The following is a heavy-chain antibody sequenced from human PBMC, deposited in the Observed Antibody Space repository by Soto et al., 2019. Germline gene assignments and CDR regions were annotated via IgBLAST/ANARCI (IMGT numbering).Heavy chain of an antibody. D-gene: IGHD2-2*01. J-gene: IGHJ5*02. CDR3: ARDIVVVPAAQGWFDP. V-gene: IGHV1-69*13. Sequence: GASLKGSCNASGGTFGSYAISWVRQAPGQGLEWMGGIIPIFGTANYAQKFQGRVTITADESTSTAYMELSSLRSEDTAVYYCARDIVVVPAAQGWFDPWGQGTLVTVSS. CDR2: IIPIFGTA. CDR1: GGTFGSYA.